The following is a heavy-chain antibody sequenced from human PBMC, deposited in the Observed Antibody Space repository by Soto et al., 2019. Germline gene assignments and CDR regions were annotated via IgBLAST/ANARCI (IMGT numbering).Heavy chain of an antibody. V-gene: IGHV4-34*01. Sequence: QVQLQQWGAGLLKPSETLSLTCAVYGGSFSGYYWSWIRQAPGKGLEWIGEINHSGSTNYNPSLKRRVTISVDTSKNQFSLKLRSVTAADTAVYYCARVGYCSGVSCYVPIDYWGQGTLVTVSS. CDR1: GGSFSGYY. CDR2: INHSGST. J-gene: IGHJ4*02. D-gene: IGHD2-15*01. CDR3: ARVGYCSGVSCYVPIDY.